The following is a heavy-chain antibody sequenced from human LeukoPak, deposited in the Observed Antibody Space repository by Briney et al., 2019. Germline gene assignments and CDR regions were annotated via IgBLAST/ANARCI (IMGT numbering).Heavy chain of an antibody. CDR1: GFTFCSYW. J-gene: IGHJ4*02. V-gene: IGHV3-74*01. CDR3: ARVVDTHFVY. CDR2: IKSDGSTT. D-gene: IGHD5-18*01. Sequence: GGSLRLSSAASGFTFCSYWMHWVRQAPGKGLVWVSRIKSDGSTTTYADSVKGRFTISRDNAKNTLYLQMNSLRAEDTAVDYCARVVDTHFVYCGQGTLVTVSS.